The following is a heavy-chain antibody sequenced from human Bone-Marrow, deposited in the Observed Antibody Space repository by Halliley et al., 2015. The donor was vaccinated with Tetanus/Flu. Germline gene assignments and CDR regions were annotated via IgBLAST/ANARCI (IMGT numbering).Heavy chain of an antibody. CDR2: IHGDGTAP. CDR3: ARGSHGWSFDP. D-gene: IGHD3-16*01. J-gene: IGHJ5*02. Sequence: KGLEWVSHIHGDGTAPIFADFVRGRFTVSRDNAKNTLFLQMDSLTPEDTAVYYCARGSHGWSFDPWGQGTLVTVSS. V-gene: IGHV3-74*01.